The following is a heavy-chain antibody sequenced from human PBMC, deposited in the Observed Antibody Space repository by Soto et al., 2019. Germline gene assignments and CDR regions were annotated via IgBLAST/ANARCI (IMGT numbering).Heavy chain of an antibody. D-gene: IGHD3-22*01. CDR3: ARDRRHYDSSGYSSFDY. CDR1: GGSISSGGYY. V-gene: IGHV4-31*03. J-gene: IGHJ4*02. Sequence: KPSETLSLTCTVSGGSISSGGYYWSWIRQHPGKGLEWIGYIYYSGSTYYNPSLKSRVTISVDTSKNQFSLKLSSVTAADTAVYYCARDRRHYDSSGYSSFDYWGQGTLVTVYS. CDR2: IYYSGST.